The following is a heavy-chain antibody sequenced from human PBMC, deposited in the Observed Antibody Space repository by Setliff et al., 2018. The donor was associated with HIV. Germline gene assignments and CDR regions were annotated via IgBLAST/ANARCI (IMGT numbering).Heavy chain of an antibody. Sequence: PSETLSLTCGLNGLPFGNYYWNWIRQSPGKGLEWSVEVNHNGNINYNPSLQSRVTVSVDTSKPHYSLKMNSVTAADTAVYYCAITLVGVTTEMYWGQGTLVAVSS. V-gene: IGHV4-34*01. CDR3: AITLVGVTTEMY. J-gene: IGHJ4*02. CDR2: VNHNGNI. D-gene: IGHD2-21*02. CDR1: GLPFGNYY.